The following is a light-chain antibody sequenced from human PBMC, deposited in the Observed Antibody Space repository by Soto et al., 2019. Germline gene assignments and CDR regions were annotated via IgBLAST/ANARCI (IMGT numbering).Light chain of an antibody. J-gene: IGLJ3*02. Sequence: QSALTQPPSVSGAPGQRVTISCTESSSNIGAGYDVHWYQQLPGTAPKLLIYGNSNRPSGVPDRFSGSKSGTSASLAITGLQAEDEADYYCQSYDISLSGWVFGGGTKLTVL. CDR1: SSNIGAGYD. V-gene: IGLV1-40*01. CDR3: QSYDISLSGWV. CDR2: GNS.